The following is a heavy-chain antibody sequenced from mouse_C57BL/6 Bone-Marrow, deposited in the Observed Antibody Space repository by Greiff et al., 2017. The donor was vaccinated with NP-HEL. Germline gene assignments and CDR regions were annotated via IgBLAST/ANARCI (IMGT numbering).Heavy chain of an antibody. Sequence: EVKLVESGAELVRPGASVKLSCTASGFNIKDDYMHWVKQRPEQGLEWIGWIDPENGDTEYASKFQGKATITADTSSNTAYLQLSSLTSEDTAVYYCTTGYYGSSSHYYAMDYWGQGTSVTVSS. CDR3: TTGYYGSSSHYYAMDY. J-gene: IGHJ4*01. CDR2: IDPENGDT. CDR1: GFNIKDDY. D-gene: IGHD1-1*01. V-gene: IGHV14-4*01.